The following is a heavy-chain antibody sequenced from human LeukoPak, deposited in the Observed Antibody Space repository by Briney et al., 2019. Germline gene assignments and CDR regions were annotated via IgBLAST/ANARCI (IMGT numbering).Heavy chain of an antibody. CDR2: INHSGST. D-gene: IGHD3-22*01. CDR3: ARVGYDSSGYYFRGYYYMDV. CDR1: GGSFSGYY. J-gene: IGHJ6*03. Sequence: SETLSLTCAVYGGSFSGYYWSWIRQPPGKGLEWIGEINHSGSTNYNPSLKSRVTISVDTSKNQFSLKLSSVTAADTAVYYCARVGYDSSGYYFRGYYYMDVWGKGTTVTVSS. V-gene: IGHV4-34*01.